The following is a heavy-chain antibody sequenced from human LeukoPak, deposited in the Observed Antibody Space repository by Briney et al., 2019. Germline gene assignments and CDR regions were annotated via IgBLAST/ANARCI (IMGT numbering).Heavy chain of an antibody. CDR3: ARALGYCSGGSCTRGYNWFDP. CDR2: IYYGGST. D-gene: IGHD2-15*01. V-gene: IGHV4-39*01. Sequence: TSETLSLTCTVSGGSISSSDYYWGWIRQPPGKGLEWIGSIYYGGSTYYNPSLKSRVTISVDTSMNQFSLKLSFVTTADTAVYYCARALGYCSGGSCTRGYNWFDPWGQGTLVTVSS. CDR1: GGSISSSDYY. J-gene: IGHJ5*02.